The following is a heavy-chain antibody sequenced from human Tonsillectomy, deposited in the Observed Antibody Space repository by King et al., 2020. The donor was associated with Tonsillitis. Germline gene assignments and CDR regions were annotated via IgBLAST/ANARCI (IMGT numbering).Heavy chain of an antibody. CDR2: IRSKANSYAT. CDR1: GFTFSGSA. V-gene: IGHV3-73*01. CDR3: TRHLIDS. Sequence: VQLVESGGGLVQPGGSLKLSCAASGFTFSGSAMHWVRQASGEGLEWVGRIRSKANSYATAFDASVKGRFTISRDDSKNTAYLHMNSLKTEDTAVYYCTRHLIDSWGQGTLVTVSS. J-gene: IGHJ5*01.